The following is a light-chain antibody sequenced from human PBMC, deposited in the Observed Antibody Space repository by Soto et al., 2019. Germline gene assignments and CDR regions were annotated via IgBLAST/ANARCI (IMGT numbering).Light chain of an antibody. CDR2: GAS. Sequence: TVMTRSPGTLSVAPGERGTLSCRASLSVSRNLAWYQQKPGQAPRLLIYGASTRATGIPDRFSGSGAGTEFTLTISSLQTEDSAIYYCQQYMNWPPWTFGQGTRVEIK. CDR3: QQYMNWPPWT. CDR1: LSVSRN. V-gene: IGKV3-15*01. J-gene: IGKJ1*01.